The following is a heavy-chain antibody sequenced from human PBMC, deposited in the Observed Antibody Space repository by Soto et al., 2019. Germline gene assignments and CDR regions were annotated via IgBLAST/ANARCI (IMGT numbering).Heavy chain of an antibody. CDR1: GFTFSSYG. CDR2: ISYDGSNK. J-gene: IGHJ4*02. V-gene: IGHV3-30*03. D-gene: IGHD1-1*01. Sequence: QVQLVESGGGVVQPGRSLRLSCAASGFTFSSYGMHWVRQAPGKGLEWVAVISYDGSNKYYADSVKGGITISRDNSKNALYLKMTIRRAEDKAVYVCGGVEATDWHYSCRGSLVAVSS. CDR3: GGVEATDWHY.